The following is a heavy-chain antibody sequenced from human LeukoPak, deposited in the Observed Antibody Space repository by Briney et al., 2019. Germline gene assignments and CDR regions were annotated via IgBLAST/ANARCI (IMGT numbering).Heavy chain of an antibody. CDR1: GFTFSNYW. J-gene: IGHJ4*02. V-gene: IGHV3-74*01. CDR2: ISTDGSST. Sequence: GGSLRLSCAASGFTFSNYWMHWVRQAPGKGLVWVSRISTDGSSTTYADSVKGRITVSRDNAKNTLYLQMNSLRAEDTAVYYCSKGGSHGVDYWGQGTLVTVSS. D-gene: IGHD4-17*01. CDR3: SKGGSHGVDY.